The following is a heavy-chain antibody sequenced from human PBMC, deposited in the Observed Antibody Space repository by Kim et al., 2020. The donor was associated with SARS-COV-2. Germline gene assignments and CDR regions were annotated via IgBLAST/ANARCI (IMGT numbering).Heavy chain of an antibody. D-gene: IGHD3-10*01. Sequence: SVKGSCKASGGTFSSYAISWVRQAPGQGLEWMGRIIPILGIANYAQKFQGRVTITADKSTSTAYMELSSLRSEDTAVYYFASYGSGSYYYYYGMDVWGQGTTVTVSS. CDR3: ASYGSGSYYYYYGMDV. CDR2: IIPILGIA. CDR1: GGTFSSYA. J-gene: IGHJ6*02. V-gene: IGHV1-69*04.